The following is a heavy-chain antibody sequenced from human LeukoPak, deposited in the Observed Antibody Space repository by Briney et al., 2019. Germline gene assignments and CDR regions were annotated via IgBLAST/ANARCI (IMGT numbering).Heavy chain of an antibody. V-gene: IGHV3-7*01. CDR3: ARDPGDILVAGTFDY. J-gene: IGHJ4*02. D-gene: IGHD6-19*01. CDR1: GFTFSSYW. CDR2: IKQDGSEK. Sequence: GGSLRLSCAASGFTFSSYWMSWVRQAPGKGLEWVANIKQDGSEKYYVDSVKGRFTISRDNAKNSLYLQMNSLRAEDTAVYYCARDPGDILVAGTFDYWGQGTLVTVSS.